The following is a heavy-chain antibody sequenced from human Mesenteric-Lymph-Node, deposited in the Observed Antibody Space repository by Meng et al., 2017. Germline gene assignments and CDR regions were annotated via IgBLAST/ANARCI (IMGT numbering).Heavy chain of an antibody. J-gene: IGHJ6*02. Sequence: SETLSLTCTVSGGSISSSSYYWGWIRQPPGKGLEWIGSIYYSGSTYYNPSLKSRVTISVDTSKNQFSLKLSSVTAADTAVYYCARVITYYYDSSGYQFYYYYYYGMDVWGQGTTVTVSS. V-gene: IGHV4-39*07. CDR2: IYYSGST. D-gene: IGHD3-22*01. CDR1: GGSISSSSYY. CDR3: ARVITYYYDSSGYQFYYYYYYGMDV.